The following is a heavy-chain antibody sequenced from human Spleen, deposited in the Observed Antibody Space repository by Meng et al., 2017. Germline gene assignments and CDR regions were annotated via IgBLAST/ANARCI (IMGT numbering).Heavy chain of an antibody. CDR1: GYTFTSYA. CDR2: INTNTGNP. V-gene: IGHV7-4-1*02. CDR3: ARGGVTTTKLFDY. J-gene: IGHJ4*02. Sequence: ASVKVSCKASGYTFTSYAMNWVRQAPGQGLEWMGWINTNTGNPTYAQGFTGRFVFSLDTSFSTAYLQISSLKAEDTAVYYCARGGVTTTKLFDYWGQGTLVTGAS. D-gene: IGHD4-17*01.